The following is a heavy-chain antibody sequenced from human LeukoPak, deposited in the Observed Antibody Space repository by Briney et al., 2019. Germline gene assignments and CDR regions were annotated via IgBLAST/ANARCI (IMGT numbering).Heavy chain of an antibody. CDR1: GYTFTGYY. Sequence: GASVKVSCKASGYTFTGYYMHWVRQAPGQGLEWMGWINPNSGGTNYAQKFQGRVTMTRDTSISTAYMELSRLRSDDTAVYYCASYQAIYCGGDCYGAFDIWGQGTMVTVSS. CDR3: ASYQAIYCGGDCYGAFDI. D-gene: IGHD2-21*02. J-gene: IGHJ3*02. V-gene: IGHV1-2*02. CDR2: INPNSGGT.